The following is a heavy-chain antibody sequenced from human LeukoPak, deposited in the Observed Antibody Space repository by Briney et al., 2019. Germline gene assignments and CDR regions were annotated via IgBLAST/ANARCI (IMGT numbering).Heavy chain of an antibody. CDR1: GYSFATYW. Sequence: GESLKISCKGFGYSFATYWIGWLRQMPGKGLEWMGIIYPGNSDTRYSPSFQGQVTISADKSITTAYLQWSSLKASDTAMYYCARLIPGIAAAVDYWGQGTLVTVSS. J-gene: IGHJ4*02. D-gene: IGHD6-13*01. CDR2: IYPGNSDT. CDR3: ARLIPGIAAAVDY. V-gene: IGHV5-51*01.